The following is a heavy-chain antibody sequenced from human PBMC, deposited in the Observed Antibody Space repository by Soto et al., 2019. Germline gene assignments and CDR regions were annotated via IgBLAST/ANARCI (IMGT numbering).Heavy chain of an antibody. J-gene: IGHJ4*02. Sequence: LRLSCAASGFAVSNNYMSWVRQAPGKGLEWVSVIYSGGTTDYADSVKGRFTISRDNSKNTLYLQMNSLRAEDTAVYYCSTEVELERTPIADYWGKGTLVTVSS. CDR1: GFAVSNNY. CDR3: STEVELERTPIADY. CDR2: IYSGGTT. V-gene: IGHV3-53*01. D-gene: IGHD1-1*01.